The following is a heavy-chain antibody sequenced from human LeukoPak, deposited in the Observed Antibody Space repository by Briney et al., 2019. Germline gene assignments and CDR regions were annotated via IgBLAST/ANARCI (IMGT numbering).Heavy chain of an antibody. CDR3: AKDGSGSYGFDY. CDR2: IRYDGSNK. D-gene: IGHD1-26*01. CDR1: GFTFSSYG. Sequence: GGSLRLSCAASGFTFSSYGMHWICQAPGKGLEWVAFIRYDGSNKYYADSVKGRFTISRDNSKNTLYLQMNSLRAEDTAVYYCAKDGSGSYGFDYWGQRTLVTVSS. V-gene: IGHV3-30*02. J-gene: IGHJ4*02.